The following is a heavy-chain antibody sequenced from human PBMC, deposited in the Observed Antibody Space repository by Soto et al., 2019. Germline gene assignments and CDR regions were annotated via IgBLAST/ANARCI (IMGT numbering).Heavy chain of an antibody. D-gene: IGHD6-13*01. CDR1: GGTFSSYA. V-gene: IGHV1-69*06. CDR2: IVPLFRTT. J-gene: IGHJ6*02. CDR3: ARGGYSSTWSNLLDRSGLDV. Sequence: GGSLRLSCKTSGGTFSSYAINWVRQAPGQGLEWMGGIVPLFRTTNYAQKFQGRVTITADTSTYTVYMELSELRSGDTAVYYCARGGYSSTWSNLLDRSGLDVWGQGTTVTVSS.